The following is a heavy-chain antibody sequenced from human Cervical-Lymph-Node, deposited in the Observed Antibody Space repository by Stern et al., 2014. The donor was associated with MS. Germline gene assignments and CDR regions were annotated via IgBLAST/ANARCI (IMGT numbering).Heavy chain of an antibody. D-gene: IGHD3-22*01. V-gene: IGHV4-31*03. CDR3: ASYESSGLTGVRY. J-gene: IGHJ4*02. CDR2: IYYSGTT. Sequence: VQLVESGPGLVKPSQTLSLTCTVSGGSINSGGYYWSWIRQHPGKGLEWIGYIYYSGTTYYNPSLKSRVTMSIDTSKNQFSLKLSSVTAADTAVYYCASYESSGLTGVRYWGQGTLVTVSS. CDR1: GGSINSGGYY.